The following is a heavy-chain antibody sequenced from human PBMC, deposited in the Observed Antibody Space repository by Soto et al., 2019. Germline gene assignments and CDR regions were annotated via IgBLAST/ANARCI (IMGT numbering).Heavy chain of an antibody. CDR3: AKVSLGALTFTDYYYYGLDV. Sequence: QVQLVQSGAEVKKPGASVKVSCKASGYTFTSYYMHWVRQAPGQGLEWMGIINPSGGSTSYAQKFQGRVTMTRDTSTSTVYMELSSLRSEDTAVYYCAKVSLGALTFTDYYYYGLDVWGQGTTVTVSS. CDR2: INPSGGST. D-gene: IGHD1-26*01. CDR1: GYTFTSYY. V-gene: IGHV1-46*01. J-gene: IGHJ6*02.